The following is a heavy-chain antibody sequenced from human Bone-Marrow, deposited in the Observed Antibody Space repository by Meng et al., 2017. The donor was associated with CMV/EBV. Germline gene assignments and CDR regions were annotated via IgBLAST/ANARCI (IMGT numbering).Heavy chain of an antibody. CDR3: ARDGIAYSSSSGFDY. CDR1: GGSISSHY. CDR2: IYYSGST. Sequence: SETLSLTCSVSGGSISSHYWSWIRQPPGKGLEWIGNIYYSGSTNYNPSLKSRVTISVDTSKYQFSLKLSSVTAADTAVYYCARDGIAYSSSSGFDYWGQGTLVTVSS. D-gene: IGHD6-6*01. J-gene: IGHJ4*02. V-gene: IGHV4-59*11.